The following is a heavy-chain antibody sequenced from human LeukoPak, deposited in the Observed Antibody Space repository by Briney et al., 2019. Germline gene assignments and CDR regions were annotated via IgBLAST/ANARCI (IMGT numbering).Heavy chain of an antibody. J-gene: IGHJ4*02. CDR3: AREGGYSYGDAPLHFDY. CDR2: LYSGGSS. V-gene: IGHV4-39*02. CDR1: GDSISRVGYY. Sequence: SETLSLTCTVSGDSISRVGYYWGWIRQTPGKGLEWIGSLYSGGSSYYNPSLKSRVTISVDTSKNQFSLNLSSVTAADTAVYYCAREGGYSYGDAPLHFDYWGRGTLVTVS. D-gene: IGHD5-18*01.